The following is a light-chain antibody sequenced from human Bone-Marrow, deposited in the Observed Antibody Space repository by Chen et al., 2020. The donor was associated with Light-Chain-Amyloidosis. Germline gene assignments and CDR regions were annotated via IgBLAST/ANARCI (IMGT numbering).Light chain of an antibody. Sequence: SYVLTQPSSVSVAPGQTAPIACGGNNIGSTSVHWYQQTPGQAPLLVVYDDSDRPSGIPERLSGANSGNTATLTSRREEAGEEADDYCQVGDRSSDRPVFGGGTKLTVL. CDR1: NIGSTS. V-gene: IGLV3-21*02. CDR2: DDS. J-gene: IGLJ3*02. CDR3: QVGDRSSDRPV.